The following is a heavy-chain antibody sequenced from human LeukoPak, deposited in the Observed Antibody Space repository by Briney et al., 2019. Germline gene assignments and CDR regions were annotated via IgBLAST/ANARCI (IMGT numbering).Heavy chain of an antibody. Sequence: GGSLRLSCAASGFSFSIYNMNWVRQAPGKGLEWVSYISISNSTTYFADSVKGRFTIYRDNAKNSVHLQMNSLRAEDTAVYYCATIGTGDYRVDSWGQGTLVTVSS. D-gene: IGHD3/OR15-3a*01. J-gene: IGHJ4*02. CDR2: ISISNSTT. CDR1: GFSFSIYN. CDR3: ATIGTGDYRVDS. V-gene: IGHV3-48*01.